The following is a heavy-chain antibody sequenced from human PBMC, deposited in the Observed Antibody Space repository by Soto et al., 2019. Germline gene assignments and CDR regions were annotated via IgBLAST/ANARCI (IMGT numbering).Heavy chain of an antibody. V-gene: IGHV3-21*01. Sequence: GSLRLSCAASGFTFSSYSMNWVRQAPGKGLEWVSSISSSSSYIYYADSVKGRFTISRDNAKNSLYLQMNSLRAEDTAVYYCARDGRRLRPTGLDVWGQGTTVTVSS. CDR1: GFTFSSYS. CDR2: ISSSSSYI. D-gene: IGHD3-16*01. J-gene: IGHJ6*02. CDR3: ARDGRRLRPTGLDV.